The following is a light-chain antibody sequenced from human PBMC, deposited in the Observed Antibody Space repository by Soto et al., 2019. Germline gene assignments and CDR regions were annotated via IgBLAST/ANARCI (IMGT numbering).Light chain of an antibody. CDR1: QSISSK. J-gene: IGKJ4*01. Sequence: EIVMTQSPATLSVSPGERATLSCRASQSISSKLAWYQQKPAQAPRLLIYGVSTRATGIPARFSGSGSGTEFTLTISSLQSEGFAVYYCQQYNNWPPLTFGGGTKVEMK. CDR3: QQYNNWPPLT. CDR2: GVS. V-gene: IGKV3-15*01.